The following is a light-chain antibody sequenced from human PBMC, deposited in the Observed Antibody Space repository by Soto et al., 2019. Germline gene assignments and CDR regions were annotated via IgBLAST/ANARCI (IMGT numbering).Light chain of an antibody. CDR1: QSISSY. CDR2: AAS. CDR3: QQSYNTPL. J-gene: IGKJ1*01. Sequence: DIQMTQSPSSLSASLGDRVTITCRASQSISSYLNWYQHKPGKAPKLLIYAASSLQSGVPSRFSGSGFGTDFTLTISSLQPEDFAIYYCQQSYNTPLFGQGTKVDI. V-gene: IGKV1-39*01.